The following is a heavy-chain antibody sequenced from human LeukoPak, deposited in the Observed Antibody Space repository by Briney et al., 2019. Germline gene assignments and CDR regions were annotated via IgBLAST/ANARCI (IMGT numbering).Heavy chain of an antibody. CDR3: ARVFFDCCGDCWPPDAFDI. CDR2: IYYSGST. CDR1: GGSISSYY. Sequence: SETLSLTCTVSGGSISSYYCSWIRQPPGKGLEWIGYIYYSGSTNYNPSLKSRVTISVDTSKNQFSLKLSSVTAADTAVYYCARVFFDCCGDCWPPDAFDIWGQGTMVTVSS. J-gene: IGHJ3*02. V-gene: IGHV4-59*01. D-gene: IGHD2-21*01.